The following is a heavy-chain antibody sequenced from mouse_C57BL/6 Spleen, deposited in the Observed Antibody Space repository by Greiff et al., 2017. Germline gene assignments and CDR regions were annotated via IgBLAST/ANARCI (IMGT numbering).Heavy chain of an antibody. V-gene: IGHV5-17*01. D-gene: IGHD4-1*01. CDR3: ARALGRGYAMDY. CDR1: GFTFSDYG. CDR2: ISSGSSTI. J-gene: IGHJ4*01. Sequence: EVKVEESGGGLVKPGGSLKLSCAASGFTFSDYGMHWVRQAPEKGLEWVAYISSGSSTIYYADTVKGRFTISRDNAKNTLFLQMTSLRSEDTAMYYCARALGRGYAMDYWGQGTSVTVSS.